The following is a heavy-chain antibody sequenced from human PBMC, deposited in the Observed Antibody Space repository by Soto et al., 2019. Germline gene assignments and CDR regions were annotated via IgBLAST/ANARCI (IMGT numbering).Heavy chain of an antibody. CDR3: AATIVVVIEGAFGI. CDR1: GYTFTSYG. V-gene: IGHV1-18*01. J-gene: IGHJ3*02. CDR2: ISAYNGNT. D-gene: IGHD3-22*01. Sequence: ASVKVSCKASGYTFTSYGISWVRQAPGQGLEWMGWISAYNGNTNYAQMLQGRVTMTTDTSTSTAYMELRSLRSDDTAVYYCAATIVVVIEGAFGIWGQGTVVTVSS.